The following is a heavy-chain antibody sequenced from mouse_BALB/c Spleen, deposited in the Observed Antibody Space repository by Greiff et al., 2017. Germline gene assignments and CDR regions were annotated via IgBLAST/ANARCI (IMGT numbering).Heavy chain of an antibody. Sequence: EVKLQESGAELVRPGALVKLSCKASGFNIKDYYMHWVKQRPEQGLEWIGWIDPENGNTIYDPKFQGKASITADTSSNTAYLQLSSLTSEDTAVYYCARWGYDEMDDWGQGTSVTVSS. J-gene: IGHJ4*01. CDR2: IDPENGNT. CDR3: ARWGYDEMDD. CDR1: GFNIKDYY. V-gene: IGHV14-1*02. D-gene: IGHD2-2*01.